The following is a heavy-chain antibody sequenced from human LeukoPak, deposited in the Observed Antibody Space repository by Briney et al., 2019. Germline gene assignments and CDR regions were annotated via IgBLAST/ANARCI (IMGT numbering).Heavy chain of an antibody. CDR2: ISAYNGNT. J-gene: IGHJ3*02. CDR1: GYTFTSYG. CDR3: ATTGDRIAVAGDAFDI. Sequence: ASVKVSCKASGYTFTSYGISWVRQAPGQGLEWMGWISAYNGNTNYAQKLQGRVTMTTDTSTSTAYMEPRSLRSDDTAVYYCATTGDRIAVAGDAFDIWGQGTMVTVSS. D-gene: IGHD6-19*01. V-gene: IGHV1-18*01.